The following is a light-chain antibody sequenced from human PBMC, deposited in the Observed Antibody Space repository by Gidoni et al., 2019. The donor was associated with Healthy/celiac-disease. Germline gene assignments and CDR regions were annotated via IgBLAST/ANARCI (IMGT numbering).Light chain of an antibody. J-gene: IGLJ2*01. CDR1: SSDVCGYNY. CDR3: SSYAGSNKVV. Sequence: QSALTQPPSASGSPGQSVTISCTGTSSDVCGYNYVSWYQQHPGKAPKLMIYEVSKRPSGVPDRISGSKSGNTASLTVSGLQAEDEADYYCSSYAGSNKVVFGGGTKLTVL. CDR2: EVS. V-gene: IGLV2-8*01.